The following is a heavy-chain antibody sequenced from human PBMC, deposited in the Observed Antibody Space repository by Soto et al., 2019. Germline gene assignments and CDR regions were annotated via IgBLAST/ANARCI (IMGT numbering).Heavy chain of an antibody. CDR2: IYYSGST. CDR3: AGLQSMRLSGLDP. D-gene: IGHD3-16*02. CDR1: GGSISSGDYY. Sequence: SETLSHTCPFSGGSISSGDYYWSWIRQPPGKGLEWIGYIYYSGSTYYNPSLKSRVTISVDTSKNQSSLKLSSVTAADTAVYYCAGLQSMRLSGLDPWGQGTLVTVSS. V-gene: IGHV4-30-4*01. J-gene: IGHJ5*02.